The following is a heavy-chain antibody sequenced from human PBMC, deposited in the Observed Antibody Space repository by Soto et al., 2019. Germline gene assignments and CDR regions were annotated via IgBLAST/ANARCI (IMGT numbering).Heavy chain of an antibody. CDR1: GFIFSHYA. Sequence: GGSLRLSCAASGFIFSHYAMNWVRQAPGKGLEWVSAVTGTGGTTYYADAVKGRFTISRDNSKNTLYLQMNSLRAEDTAVYYCAKEIAVAGKVPGYWGQGTLVTVSS. J-gene: IGHJ4*02. D-gene: IGHD6-19*01. CDR2: VTGTGGTT. CDR3: AKEIAVAGKVPGY. V-gene: IGHV3-23*01.